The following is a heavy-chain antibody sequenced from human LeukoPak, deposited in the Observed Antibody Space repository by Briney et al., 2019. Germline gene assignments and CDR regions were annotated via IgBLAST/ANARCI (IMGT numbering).Heavy chain of an antibody. CDR3: AKKVGLVSAPLYYFDL. Sequence: PGGSLRLSCAASGFTFSSYAMSWVRQAPGKGVEWVSANSGPGGRREYEESVKCRFTISRDNSKNTLYLQMNSLRAEDTAIYYCAKKVGLVSAPLYYFDLWGQGTLVTVSS. CDR1: GFTFSSYA. CDR2: NSGPGGRR. D-gene: IGHD6-6*01. J-gene: IGHJ4*02. V-gene: IGHV3-23*01.